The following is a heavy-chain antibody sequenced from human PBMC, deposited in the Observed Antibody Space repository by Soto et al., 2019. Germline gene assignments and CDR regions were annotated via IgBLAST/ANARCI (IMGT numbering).Heavy chain of an antibody. D-gene: IGHD3-22*01. CDR2: ISAYNGNT. V-gene: IGHV1-18*01. J-gene: IGHJ4*02. CDR1: GYTFASYG. CDR3: ARDRGYSSGYYLTIDY. Sequence: ASVKVSCKASGYTFASYGISWVRQAPGQGLEWMGWISAYNGNTNYAQKLQGRVTMTTDTSTSTAYMELRSLRSDDTAVYYCARDRGYSSGYYLTIDYWAQGTLVTVSS.